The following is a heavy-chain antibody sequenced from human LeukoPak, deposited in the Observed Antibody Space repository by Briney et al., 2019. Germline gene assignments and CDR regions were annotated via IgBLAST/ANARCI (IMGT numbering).Heavy chain of an antibody. CDR2: IYYSGST. J-gene: IGHJ5*02. Sequence: PSETLSLTCTVSGASISSSSYYWGWIRQPPGKGLEWIGSIYYSGSTYYNPSLKSRVTISVDTSKNQFSLKLSSVTAADTAVYYCARAASVGGRFDPWGQGTLVTVSS. CDR1: GASISSSSYY. V-gene: IGHV4-39*07. CDR3: ARAASVGGRFDP. D-gene: IGHD3-16*01.